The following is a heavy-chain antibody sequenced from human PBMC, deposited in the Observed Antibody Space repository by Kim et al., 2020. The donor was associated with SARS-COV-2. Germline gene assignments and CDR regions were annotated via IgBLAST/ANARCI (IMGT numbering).Heavy chain of an antibody. Sequence: GGSLRLSCAASGFTFSSYAMHWVRQAPGKGLEWVAVISYDGSNKYYADSVKGRFTISRDNSKNTLYLQMNSLRAEDTAVYYCASSLFYETIDAFDIWGQGTMVTVSS. CDR3: ASSLFYETIDAFDI. CDR1: GFTFSSYA. J-gene: IGHJ3*02. CDR2: ISYDGSNK. V-gene: IGHV3-30*04. D-gene: IGHD3-22*01.